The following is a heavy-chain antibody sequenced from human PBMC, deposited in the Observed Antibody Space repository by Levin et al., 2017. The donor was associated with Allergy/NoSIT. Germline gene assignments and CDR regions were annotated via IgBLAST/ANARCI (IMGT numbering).Heavy chain of an antibody. V-gene: IGHV3-30*18. CDR1: GFTFSSYG. J-gene: IGHJ4*02. Sequence: GGSLRLSCAASGFTFSSYGMHWVRQAPGKGLEWVAVISYDGSNKYYADSVKGRFTISRDNSKNTLYLQMNSLRAEDTAVYYCAKDNQQLEYYFDYWGQGTLVTVSS. CDR3: AKDNQQLEYYFDY. D-gene: IGHD6-13*01. CDR2: ISYDGSNK.